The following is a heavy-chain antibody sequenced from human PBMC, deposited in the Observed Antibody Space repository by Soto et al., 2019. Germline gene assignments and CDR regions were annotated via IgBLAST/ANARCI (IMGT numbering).Heavy chain of an antibody. V-gene: IGHV3-30-3*01. J-gene: IGHJ4*02. D-gene: IGHD3-10*01. CDR1: GFTFSSYA. CDR2: ISYDGSNK. CDR3: ARDRGLGYFDY. Sequence: GGSLRLSCAASGFTFSSYAMHWVRQAPGKGLEWVAVISYDGSNKYYADSVKGRFTISRDNSKNTLYLQMNSLRAEDTAVYYCARDRGLGYFDYWGQGTLVTVSS.